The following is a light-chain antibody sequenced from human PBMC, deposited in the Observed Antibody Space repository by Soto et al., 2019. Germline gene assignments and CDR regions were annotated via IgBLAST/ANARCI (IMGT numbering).Light chain of an antibody. CDR1: SSDVGGYDY. CDR3: SAYTTTSTLI. CDR2: EVN. J-gene: IGLJ1*01. V-gene: IGLV2-14*01. Sequence: QSALTQPASVSGSPGQSVTISCTGTSSDVGGYDYVSWYQQHPGTAPKLMLYEVNNRPSGVSSRFSGSKSGNTASLIISGLQTEDEADYYCSAYTTTSTLIFGTGTKVTVL.